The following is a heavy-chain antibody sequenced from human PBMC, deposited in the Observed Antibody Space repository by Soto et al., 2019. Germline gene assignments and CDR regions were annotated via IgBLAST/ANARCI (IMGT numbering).Heavy chain of an antibody. V-gene: IGHV1-8*01. Sequence: QVQLVQPGAEVKKPGASVKVSCKASGYTFTSYDINWVRQATGQGLEWMGWMNPNSGNTGYAQKFQGRXTXTXXTSISTAYMELSSLRAEDTAVYYCAREVNFYGLDVWGQGTTVTVSS. CDR1: GYTFTSYD. J-gene: IGHJ6*02. CDR3: AREVNFYGLDV. CDR2: MNPNSGNT.